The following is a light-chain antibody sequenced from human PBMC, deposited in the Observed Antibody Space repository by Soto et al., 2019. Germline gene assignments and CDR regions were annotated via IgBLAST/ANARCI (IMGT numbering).Light chain of an antibody. CDR1: RSEVGGYKH. CDR3: SSYTSVNLYV. J-gene: IGLJ1*01. Sequence: QSVLTQPASVSGSPGQSISISCTGTRSEVGGYKHVSWYQQHPGKVPRLIIFDVSSRPSGVSHRFSGSKSGDTASLTISGLQAEDEADYYCSSYTSVNLYVFGTGTKVTVL. V-gene: IGLV2-14*03. CDR2: DVS.